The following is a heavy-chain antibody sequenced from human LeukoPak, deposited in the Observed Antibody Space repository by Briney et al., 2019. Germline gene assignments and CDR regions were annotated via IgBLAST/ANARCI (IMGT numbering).Heavy chain of an antibody. CDR1: GFTVSNTY. V-gene: IGHV3-53*01. CDR2: MYSDGRT. Sequence: GGSLRLSCAASGFTVSNTYMSWVRQAQGTGLEWVSIMYSDGRTYYADFVKGRCTISRGNSKNTMYLQMNSLRAEDTAVYYCASGGGYSSAWHSSDYWGQGTLVTVSS. J-gene: IGHJ4*02. D-gene: IGHD6-19*01. CDR3: ASGGGYSSAWHSSDY.